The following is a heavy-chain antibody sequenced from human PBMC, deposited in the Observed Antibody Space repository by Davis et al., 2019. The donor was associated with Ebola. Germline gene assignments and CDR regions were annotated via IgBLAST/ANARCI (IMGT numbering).Heavy chain of an antibody. CDR1: GFTFDDYA. V-gene: IGHV3-9*01. CDR2: ISWNSGSI. J-gene: IGHJ6*02. Sequence: GGSLRLSCAASGFTFDDYAMHWVRQAPGKGLEWVSGISWNSGSIGYADSVKGRFTISRVNAKNSLYLQMNSLRAEDTAVYYCARRMDVWGQGTTVTVSS. CDR3: ARRMDV.